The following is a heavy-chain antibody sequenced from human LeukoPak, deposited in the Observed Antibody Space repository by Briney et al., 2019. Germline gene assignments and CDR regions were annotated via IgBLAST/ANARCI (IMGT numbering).Heavy chain of an antibody. CDR1: GYTLTELS. Sequence: ASVKVSCKVSGYTLTELSMHWVRQAPGKGLEWMGGFDPEDGETIYAQKFQGRVTMTEDTSTDTAYMELSSLRSEDTAVYYCATDRGSGGYLSFDYWGQGTLVTVSS. V-gene: IGHV1-24*01. D-gene: IGHD1-26*01. J-gene: IGHJ4*02. CDR3: ATDRGSGGYLSFDY. CDR2: FDPEDGET.